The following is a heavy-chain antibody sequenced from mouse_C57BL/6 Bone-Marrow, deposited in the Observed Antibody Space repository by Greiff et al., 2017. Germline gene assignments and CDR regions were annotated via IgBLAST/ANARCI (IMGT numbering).Heavy chain of an antibody. Sequence: QVQLQQSGAELVKPGASVKMSCKASGYTFTTYPIEWMKQKHGQSLEWIGNFHPYNDDTKYNEKFKGKATLTVDKSSSTVYLELSRLTSDDSAVYYCARDGNYGGYYLDYWGKGTTLTVSS. D-gene: IGHD2-1*01. J-gene: IGHJ2*01. CDR2: FHPYNDDT. V-gene: IGHV1-47*01. CDR1: GYTFTTYP. CDR3: ARDGNYGGYYLDY.